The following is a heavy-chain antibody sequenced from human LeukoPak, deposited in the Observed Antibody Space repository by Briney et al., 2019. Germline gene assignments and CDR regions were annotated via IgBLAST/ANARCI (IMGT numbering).Heavy chain of an antibody. J-gene: IGHJ6*03. V-gene: IGHV4-59*11. D-gene: IGHD1-1*01. CDR2: ISNSGST. CDR1: GGPIISHY. Sequence: PETLSLTCSVSGGPIISHYRSWIRQPPGKGLEWIGYISNSGSTDYNPSLRSRVTISINTSKNQFSLKLRSVTAADSAVYYCVRDALEGYYSYYYMDVWGRGTTVTVSS. CDR3: VRDALEGYYSYYYMDV.